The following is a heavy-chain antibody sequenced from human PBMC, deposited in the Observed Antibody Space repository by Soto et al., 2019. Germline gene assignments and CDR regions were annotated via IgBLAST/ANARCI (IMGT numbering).Heavy chain of an antibody. Sequence: GGSLRLSCSASGFTFNNYYMSWVRQAPGKGLEWVANIRQDGNEKYYVGSVKGRFTISRDNAQNSLFLQMNSLRADDTAVYYCARGDSYNPFFDFWGQGTLVTVSS. CDR2: IRQDGNEK. J-gene: IGHJ4*02. CDR3: ARGDSYNPFFDF. D-gene: IGHD1-1*01. V-gene: IGHV3-7*01. CDR1: GFTFNNYY.